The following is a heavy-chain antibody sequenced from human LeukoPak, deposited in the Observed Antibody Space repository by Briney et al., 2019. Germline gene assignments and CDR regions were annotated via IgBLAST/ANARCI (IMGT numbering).Heavy chain of an antibody. CDR3: ARAGSSSTSWILDY. V-gene: IGHV4-59*01. D-gene: IGHD2-2*01. CDR1: GGSISSYY. J-gene: IGHJ4*02. Sequence: SETLSLTCTVCGGSISSYYWSWIRQPPGKGLEWIGYIYYSGSTNYNPSLKSRVTISVDTSKNQFSLKLTSVTAADTAVYYCARAGSSSTSWILDYWGQGTLATVSS. CDR2: IYYSGST.